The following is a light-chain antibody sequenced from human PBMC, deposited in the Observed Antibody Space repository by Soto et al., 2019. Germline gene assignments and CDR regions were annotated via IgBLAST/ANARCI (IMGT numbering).Light chain of an antibody. CDR3: AAWEDSLPGRSV. CDR2: SNN. V-gene: IGLV1-44*01. J-gene: IGLJ1*01. CDR1: SSNIGSNT. Sequence: QSVLTQPPSASGTPGQRVTISCSGSSSNIGSNTVNWYQQLPGTAPKLLIYSNNQRPSGVPDRFSGSKSGTSASLAISGLQSEDEADYYCAAWEDSLPGRSVCGTGTKVTV.